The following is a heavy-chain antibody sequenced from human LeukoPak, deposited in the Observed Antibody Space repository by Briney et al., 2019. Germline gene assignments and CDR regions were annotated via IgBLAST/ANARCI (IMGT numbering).Heavy chain of an antibody. CDR3: ARAPLSPYHYDPQRPKGYFDY. D-gene: IGHD3-22*01. CDR2: ISWNSGTI. CDR1: KFTFDDYA. V-gene: IGHV3-9*01. J-gene: IGHJ4*02. Sequence: GRSLRLSCAASKFTFDDYAMHWVRQAPGKGLEWVSGISWNSGTIDYADSVRGRFTISRDSSKNTVYLQMNSLRAEDTAVYYCARAPLSPYHYDPQRPKGYFDYWGQGTLVTVSS.